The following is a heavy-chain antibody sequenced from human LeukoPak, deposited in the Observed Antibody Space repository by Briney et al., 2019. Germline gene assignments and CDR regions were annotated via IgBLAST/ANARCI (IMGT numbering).Heavy chain of an antibody. D-gene: IGHD6-13*01. CDR1: GGSISSSRYC. CDR2: IYYSGST. Sequence: PSETLSLTCTVSGGSISSSRYCWGWIRRPPGKGLGGFGSIYYSGSTYYNPSLKSRVTISVDTSKNQFSLKLSSVTAADTAVYYCASRISSSWYYFDYWGQGTLVTVSS. J-gene: IGHJ4*02. V-gene: IGHV4-39*01. CDR3: ASRISSSWYYFDY.